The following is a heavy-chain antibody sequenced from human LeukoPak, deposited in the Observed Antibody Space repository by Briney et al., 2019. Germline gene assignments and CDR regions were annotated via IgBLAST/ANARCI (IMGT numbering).Heavy chain of an antibody. CDR1: GFTVSSNY. D-gene: IGHD1-26*01. CDR3: AKGNSGIFSPIFDY. J-gene: IGHJ4*02. V-gene: IGHV3-23*01. Sequence: GGSLRLSCAASGFTVSSNYMSWVRQAPGKGLEWVSAISGSGGSTYYADSVKGRFTISRDNSKDTLYLQMNSLRPEDTAVYFCAKGNSGIFSPIFDYWGQGTLVSVSS. CDR2: ISGSGGST.